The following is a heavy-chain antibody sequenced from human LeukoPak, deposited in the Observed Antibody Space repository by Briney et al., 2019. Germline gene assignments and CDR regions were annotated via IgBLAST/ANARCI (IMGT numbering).Heavy chain of an antibody. J-gene: IGHJ2*01. CDR2: MFYSGIT. V-gene: IGHV4-61*01. CDR3: ARSGNYWYFDL. CDR1: GGSVSSGSYY. Sequence: KASETLSLTCAVSGGSVSSGSYYWSWIRQPPGKGLEWIGFMFYSGITNYNPSLKSRVTISVDTSKKQFSLKLNSVTAADTAVYYCARSGNYWYFDLWGRGTLVTVSS. D-gene: IGHD2/OR15-2a*01.